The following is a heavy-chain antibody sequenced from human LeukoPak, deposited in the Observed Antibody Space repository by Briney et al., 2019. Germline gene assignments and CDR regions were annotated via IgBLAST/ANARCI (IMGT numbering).Heavy chain of an antibody. CDR1: GFTFSTYG. J-gene: IGHJ4*02. CDR3: ARLYSSGWETLGY. D-gene: IGHD6-19*01. Sequence: GGSLRLSCAASGFTFSTYGIHWVRQAPGKGLEWVAFIRNYGSNQYHADSVKGRFTISRDNSKNTLYLQMNSLRAEDTAVYYCARLYSSGWETLGYWGQGTLVTVSS. CDR2: IRNYGSNQ. V-gene: IGHV3-30*02.